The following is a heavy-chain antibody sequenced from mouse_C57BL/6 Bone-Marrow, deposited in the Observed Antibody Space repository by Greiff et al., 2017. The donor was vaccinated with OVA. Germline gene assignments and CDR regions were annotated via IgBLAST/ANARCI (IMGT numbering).Heavy chain of an antibody. V-gene: IGHV1-78*01. D-gene: IGHD2-4*01. Sequence: VQLVESDAELVKPGASVKISCKVSGYTFTDHTIHWMKQRPEQGLEWIGYIYPRDGSTKYNEKFKGKATLTADKSSSTAYMQLNSLTSEDSAVYFCARDYDYDGYYFDYWGQGTTLTVSS. CDR3: ARDYDYDGYYFDY. CDR1: GYTFTDHT. CDR2: IYPRDGST. J-gene: IGHJ2*01.